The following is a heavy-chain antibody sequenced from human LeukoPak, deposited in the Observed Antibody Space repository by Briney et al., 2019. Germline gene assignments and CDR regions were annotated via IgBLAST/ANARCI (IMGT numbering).Heavy chain of an antibody. D-gene: IGHD5-24*01. V-gene: IGHV3-48*03. CDR2: ISSSGSTI. J-gene: IGHJ4*02. CDR1: GFTFSSYE. CDR3: ARWGRWLHRYYFDY. Sequence: LAGGSVRLSCAASGFTFSSYEMNWVRQAPGKGLEWVSYISSSGSTIYYADSVKGRVTISRDNAKSSLYLQINSLRAEDTAVYYCARWGRWLHRYYFDYWGQGTLVTVSS.